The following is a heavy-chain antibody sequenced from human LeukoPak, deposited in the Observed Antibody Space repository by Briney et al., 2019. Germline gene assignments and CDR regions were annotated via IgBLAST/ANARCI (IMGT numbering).Heavy chain of an antibody. CDR1: GGSISSYY. J-gene: IGHJ2*01. CDR3: ARGRSGYSYGYSFDL. V-gene: IGHV4-59*12. Sequence: SETLSLTCTVSGGSISSYYWSWIRQPPGKGLEWIGYIYYSGSTNYNPSLKSRVTISVDTSKNQFSLKLSSVTAADTAVYYCARGRSGYSYGYSFDLWGRGTLVTVSS. CDR2: IYYSGST. D-gene: IGHD5-18*01.